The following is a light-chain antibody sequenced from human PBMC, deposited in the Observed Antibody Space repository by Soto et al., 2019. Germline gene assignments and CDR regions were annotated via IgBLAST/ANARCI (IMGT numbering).Light chain of an antibody. Sequence: VLMTQSPLSLPVTLGQPASISCRSSQSLVNRDGDTFLNWFQQRPGQSPGRLIYKASKRDSGVPDRFSGSGSGTDFTLSVTRLEPEDFAVYYCHQYAVSPLTFGGGTTVEIK. CDR1: QSLVNRDGDTF. CDR3: HQYAVSPLT. V-gene: IGKV2-30*01. J-gene: IGKJ4*01. CDR2: KAS.